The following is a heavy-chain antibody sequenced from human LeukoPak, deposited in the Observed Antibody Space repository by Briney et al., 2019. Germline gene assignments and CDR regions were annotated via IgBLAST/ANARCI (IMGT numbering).Heavy chain of an antibody. V-gene: IGHV1-69*04. D-gene: IGHD4-23*01. CDR3: ARSPRSGNSGRWYFDP. J-gene: IGHJ2*01. Sequence: SVKVSCKASGGTFSSYAISWVRQAPGQGLEWMGRIIPIFGIANYAQKFQGGVTITADKSTSTAYMELSSLRSEDTAVYYCARSPRSGNSGRWYFDPWGRGTLVTVSS. CDR1: GGTFSSYA. CDR2: IIPIFGIA.